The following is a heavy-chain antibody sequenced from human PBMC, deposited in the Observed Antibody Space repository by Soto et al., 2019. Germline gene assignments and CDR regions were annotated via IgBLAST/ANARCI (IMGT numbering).Heavy chain of an antibody. D-gene: IGHD3-10*01. CDR2: ISAYNGNT. Sequence: QVQLVQSGAEVKKPGPSVRVSGKASGYTFTTLGIGWVRKAPGQGLEGMGWISAYNGNTNYAQKLQGRVTMTTDTSTSTAYMELRSLRSDDTAVYYCARDGGIWFGELGPNIDYWGQGTLVTVSS. CDR3: ARDGGIWFGELGPNIDY. CDR1: GYTFTTLG. J-gene: IGHJ4*02. V-gene: IGHV1-18*01.